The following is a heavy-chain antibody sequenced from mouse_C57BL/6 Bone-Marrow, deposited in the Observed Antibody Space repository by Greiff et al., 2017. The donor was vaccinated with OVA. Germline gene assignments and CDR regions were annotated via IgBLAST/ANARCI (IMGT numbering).Heavy chain of an antibody. CDR2: IYPGGGYT. CDR1: GYTFTNYW. Sequence: VQLQQSGAELVRPGTSVKMSCKASGYTFTNYWIGWAKQRPGHGLEWIGDIYPGGGYTNYNEKFKGKATLTADKSSSTAYMQFSSLTSEDSAIYYCARLGIDYYGSTPYYFDYWGQGTTLTVSS. J-gene: IGHJ2*01. CDR3: ARLGIDYYGSTPYYFDY. D-gene: IGHD1-1*01. V-gene: IGHV1-63*01.